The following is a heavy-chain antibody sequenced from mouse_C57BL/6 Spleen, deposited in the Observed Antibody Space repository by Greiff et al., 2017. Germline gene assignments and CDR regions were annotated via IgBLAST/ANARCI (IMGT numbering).Heavy chain of an antibody. CDR3: ARLTTVVDWYFDV. Sequence: EVMLVESEGGLVQPGSSMKLSCTASGFTFSDYYMAWVRQVPEKGLEWVANINYDGSSTYYLDSLKSRFIISRDNAKNILYLQMSSLKSEDTATYYCARLTTVVDWYFDVWGTGTTVTVSS. J-gene: IGHJ1*03. D-gene: IGHD1-1*01. CDR1: GFTFSDYY. V-gene: IGHV5-16*01. CDR2: INYDGSST.